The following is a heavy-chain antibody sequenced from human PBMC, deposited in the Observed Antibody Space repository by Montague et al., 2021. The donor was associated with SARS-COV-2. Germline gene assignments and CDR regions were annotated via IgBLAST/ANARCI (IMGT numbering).Heavy chain of an antibody. CDR1: GGSFSGYY. CDR3: ARANGYYFDY. D-gene: IGHD2-8*01. Sequence: SETLSLTCAVYGGSFSGYYWSWIRQPPGKGLEWSGEINHSGSTNYNPSLKSRVTISVDTSKNQLSLKLSSVTAADTAVYYCARANGYYFDYWGQGTLVTVSS. V-gene: IGHV4-34*01. J-gene: IGHJ4*02. CDR2: INHSGST.